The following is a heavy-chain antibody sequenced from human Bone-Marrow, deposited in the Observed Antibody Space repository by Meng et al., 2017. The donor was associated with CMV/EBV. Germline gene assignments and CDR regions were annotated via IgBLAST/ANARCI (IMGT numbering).Heavy chain of an antibody. V-gene: IGHV3-7*01. D-gene: IGHD2-15*01. CDR2: IKQGGGEK. J-gene: IGHJ6*02. CDR1: GLTFSGYW. CDR3: ETYLGHCESGACQPQYYGMDV. Sequence: GESLKISCAASGLTFSGYWMNWVRQAPGRGLEWVANIKQGGGEKNYVDSVKGRFTISRDNAKNSLYLQMDSLRAEDTAVYYCETYLGHCESGACQPQYYGMDVWGQGTTVTVSS.